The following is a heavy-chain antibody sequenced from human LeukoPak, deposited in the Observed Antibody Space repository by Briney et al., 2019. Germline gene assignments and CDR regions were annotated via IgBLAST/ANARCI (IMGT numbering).Heavy chain of an antibody. J-gene: IGHJ3*02. V-gene: IGHV1-69*13. CDR1: GGTFISYA. CDR2: IIPIFGTA. Sequence: EASVKVSYKASGGTFISYAISWVQQAPGQGVEWMGGIIPIFGTANHAQKSQGRVTITADESTSTAYMELSSLRSEDTAVDYCAGVWGYIGVVPAASVEAFDIWGQGTMVTVAS. CDR3: AGVWGYIGVVPAASVEAFDI. D-gene: IGHD2-2*01.